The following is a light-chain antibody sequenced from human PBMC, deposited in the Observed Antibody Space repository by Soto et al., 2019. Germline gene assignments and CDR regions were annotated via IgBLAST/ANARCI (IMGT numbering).Light chain of an antibody. CDR2: DVR. V-gene: IGLV2-11*01. CDR3: CSYAGTYSVT. J-gene: IGLJ2*01. CDR1: SSDIGGYSF. Sequence: QSALTQPPSVSGSPGQSVTISCSGTSSDIGGYSFVSWYQQHPGNTPKLIIYDVRNRPSGVPDRFSGSKSGNTASLTISGLQAEDEADYYCCSYAGTYSVTFGGGTKLTVL.